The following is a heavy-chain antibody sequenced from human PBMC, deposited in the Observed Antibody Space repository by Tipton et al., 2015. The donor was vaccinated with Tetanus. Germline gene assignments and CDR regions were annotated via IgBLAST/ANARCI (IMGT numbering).Heavy chain of an antibody. V-gene: IGHV3-21*01. CDR2: ISSTTSYI. D-gene: IGHD6-13*01. CDR1: GFVFSNYA. J-gene: IGHJ6*02. Sequence: SLRLSCAVSGFVFSNYAMNWVRQAPGKGLEWVASISSTTSYIYYADSLKGRFTISRDNAKNSLYLQMDSLRAEDTAVYYCARDTVRQQVGGAQWYYLGMDVWGQGTTVTVSS. CDR3: ARDTVRQQVGGAQWYYLGMDV.